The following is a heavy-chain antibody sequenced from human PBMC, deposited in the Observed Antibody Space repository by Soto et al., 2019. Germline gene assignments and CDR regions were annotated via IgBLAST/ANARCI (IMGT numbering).Heavy chain of an antibody. CDR1: GGSISSGGYS. CDR2: IYHSGST. CDR3: ARGQGSWSYLSYYYYYGMDV. D-gene: IGHD1-26*01. V-gene: IGHV4-30-2*01. J-gene: IGHJ6*02. Sequence: SETLSLTCAVSGGSISSGGYSWSWVRQPPGKGLEWIGYIYHSGSTYYNPSLKSRVTISVDRSKNQFSLKLSSVTAADTAVYYCARGQGSWSYLSYYYYYGMDVWGQRTTVTVSS.